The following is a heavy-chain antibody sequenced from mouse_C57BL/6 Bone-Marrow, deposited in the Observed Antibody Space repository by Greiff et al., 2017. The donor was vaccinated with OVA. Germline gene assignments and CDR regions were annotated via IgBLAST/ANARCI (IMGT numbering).Heavy chain of an antibody. V-gene: IGHV1-78*01. CDR2: IYPRDGST. CDR3: ARSYYGSRYYDY. CDR1: GYTFTDYT. Sequence: VQLQQSDAELVKPGASVKLSCKVSGYTFTDYTIHWMKQRPEQGLEWIGYIYPRDGSTKYNEKFKGKATLTADKSSSTAYMQLNILTSEDSAVYFCARSYYGSRYYDYWGQGTTLTVSS. J-gene: IGHJ2*01. D-gene: IGHD1-1*01.